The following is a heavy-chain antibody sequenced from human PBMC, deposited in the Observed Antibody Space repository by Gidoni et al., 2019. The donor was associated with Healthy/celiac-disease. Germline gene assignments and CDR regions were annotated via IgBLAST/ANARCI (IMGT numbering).Heavy chain of an antibody. J-gene: IGHJ4*01. CDR2: INHSGST. V-gene: IGHV4-34*01. D-gene: IGHD3-22*01. Sequence: QVQLQQWGAGPLKPSETLSLACAVYGGSFSGCYWSCIRQPPGKGLEWIGEINHSGSTNYNPSLKSRVTISVDTSKNQFSLKLSSVPAADTAVYYCARASDSSGHYFDYWGHGTLVTVSS. CDR1: GGSFSGCY. CDR3: ARASDSSGHYFDY.